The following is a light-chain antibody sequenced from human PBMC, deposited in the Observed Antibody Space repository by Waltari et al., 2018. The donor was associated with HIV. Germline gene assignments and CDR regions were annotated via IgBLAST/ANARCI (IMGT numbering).Light chain of an antibody. Sequence: QSVVTQPPSASGTPGQRVSMSCSGSASNIGRNTVNWYQHLPQTAPKLLIYNNEGRPSGVPDRFSASQTGASASLDISGRQSEDEADYYCATWDDGLSGWVFGGGTKLTVL. CDR2: NNE. J-gene: IGLJ3*02. V-gene: IGLV1-44*01. CDR3: ATWDDGLSGWV. CDR1: ASNIGRNT.